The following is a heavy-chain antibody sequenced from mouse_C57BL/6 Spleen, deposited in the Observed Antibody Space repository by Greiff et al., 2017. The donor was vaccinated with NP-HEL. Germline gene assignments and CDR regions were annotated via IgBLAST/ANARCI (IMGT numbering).Heavy chain of an antibody. CDR2: IYPGDGDT. V-gene: IGHV1-82*01. J-gene: IGHJ2*01. CDR1: GYAFSSSW. Sequence: VQLQQSGPELVKPGASVKISCKASGYAFSSSWMNWVKQRPGKGLEWIGRIYPGDGDTNYNGKFKGKATLTADKSSSTAYMQLSSLTSGDSAVYFCARETMVTTVDYWGQGTTLTVSS. D-gene: IGHD2-2*01. CDR3: ARETMVTTVDY.